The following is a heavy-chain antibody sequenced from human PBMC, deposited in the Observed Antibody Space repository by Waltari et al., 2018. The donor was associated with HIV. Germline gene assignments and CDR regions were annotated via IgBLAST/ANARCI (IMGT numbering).Heavy chain of an antibody. J-gene: IGHJ6*02. Sequence: EVQLVESGGGLVKTGGSLILSCAASVFTLSIYSMNWIRQATWKGLDWVSSSSSSGSYIYYKDSVKGRVTISRDNSLYLQMNSLRADDTAVYYCARDLGASNNYYYGMDVWGQGTTVTVSS. CDR3: ARDLGASNNYYYGMDV. D-gene: IGHD3-16*01. CDR2: SSSSGSYI. CDR1: VFTLSIYS. V-gene: IGHV3-21*01.